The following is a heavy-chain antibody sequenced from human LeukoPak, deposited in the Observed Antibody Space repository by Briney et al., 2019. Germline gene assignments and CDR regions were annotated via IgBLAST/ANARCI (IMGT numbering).Heavy chain of an antibody. Sequence: GGSLRFSCAASGFTFSSYWMSWVRQAPEKGLEWVANIKQDGSEKYYVDSVKGRFTISRDNAKNSLYLQMNSLRAEDTAVYYCASRGYSYGYLVRYWGQGTLVTVSS. V-gene: IGHV3-7*01. CDR3: ASRGYSYGYLVRY. CDR1: GFTFSSYW. D-gene: IGHD5-18*01. CDR2: IKQDGSEK. J-gene: IGHJ4*02.